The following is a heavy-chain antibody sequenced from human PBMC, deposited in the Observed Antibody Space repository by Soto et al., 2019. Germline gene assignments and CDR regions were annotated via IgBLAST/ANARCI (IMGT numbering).Heavy chain of an antibody. Sequence: PGGSLRLSCTASGFIFGSYGMHWVRQAPGKGLEWVALISYDGTNKYYPDSVKGRFTISRDNPKNTLYLEMNSLIPEDTAVYYCARVTRDFCGRGCSSENWGQGTQVTVSS. D-gene: IGHD2-21*02. V-gene: IGHV3-30*03. J-gene: IGHJ4*02. CDR1: GFIFGSYG. CDR2: ISYDGTNK. CDR3: ARVTRDFCGRGCSSEN.